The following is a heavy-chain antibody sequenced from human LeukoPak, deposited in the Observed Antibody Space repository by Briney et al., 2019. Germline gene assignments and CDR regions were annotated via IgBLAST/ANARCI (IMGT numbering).Heavy chain of an antibody. CDR2: IKQDGSEK. CDR1: GFTFSSYW. V-gene: IGHV3-7*01. CDR3: ARLARGYDILTGLRIPDY. J-gene: IGHJ4*02. Sequence: GGSLRLSCAASGFTFSSYWMSWVRQAPGKGLEWVANIKQDGSEKYYVDSVKGRFTISRDNAKNSLYLQMNSLRAEDTAVYYCARLARGYDILTGLRIPDYWGQGTLVTVSS. D-gene: IGHD3-9*01.